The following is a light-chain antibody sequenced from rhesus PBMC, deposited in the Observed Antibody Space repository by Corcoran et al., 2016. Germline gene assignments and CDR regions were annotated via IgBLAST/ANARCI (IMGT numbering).Light chain of an antibody. Sequence: DIVMTQTPLSLPVTPGEPASISCRSSQSLLDSEDGNTYLDWYLQKPGLSPQPLIYEVSNRASGVPDRFSGSGSDTDVPRKISSVGAEGVGVYYCMQYTHIPLTFGGGTKVELK. J-gene: IGKJ4*01. V-gene: IGKV2-86*01. CDR1: QSLLDSEDGNTY. CDR2: EVS. CDR3: MQYTHIPLT.